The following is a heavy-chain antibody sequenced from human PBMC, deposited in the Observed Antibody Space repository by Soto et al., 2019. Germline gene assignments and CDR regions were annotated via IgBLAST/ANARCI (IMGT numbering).Heavy chain of an antibody. CDR3: ATQATYYYYCMDV. J-gene: IGHJ6*03. CDR2: INSDGSST. Sequence: RVSLGLSCAASGFTFSSYGMHWVRQAPGKGLVWVSRINSDGSSTSYADSVKGRFTISRDNAKNTLYLQMNSLRAEDTAVYYCATQATYYYYCMDVWGKGTTVTVSS. CDR1: GFTFSSYG. V-gene: IGHV3-74*01.